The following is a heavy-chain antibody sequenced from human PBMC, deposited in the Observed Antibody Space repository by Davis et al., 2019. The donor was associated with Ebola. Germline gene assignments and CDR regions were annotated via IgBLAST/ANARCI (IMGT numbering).Heavy chain of an antibody. V-gene: IGHV1-69*04. D-gene: IGHD6-13*01. CDR1: GGTFSSYA. CDR2: ILPILGAT. J-gene: IGHJ4*02. Sequence: SVKVSCKASGGTFSSYAISWVRQAPGQRLEWMGRILPILGATNYAQNFQGRVTISADKSTYTVYMELSSLRSEDTAVYYCARGILAEGLDSWGQGTLVTVSS. CDR3: ARGILAEGLDS.